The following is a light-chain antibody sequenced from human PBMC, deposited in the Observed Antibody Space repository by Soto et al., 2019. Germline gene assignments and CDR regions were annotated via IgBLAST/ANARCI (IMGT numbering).Light chain of an antibody. J-gene: IGKJ1*01. CDR3: QQFNAYPRT. Sequence: AVQLTLSPSSLSASLEDTVIITCRASQDITSDLAWYQQRPEKAPVLLIYDASRLESGVPPRFSGGGSGTEFSLTISSLQPEDFATYFCQQFNAYPRTFGQGTKVDIK. CDR1: QDITSD. CDR2: DAS. V-gene: IGKV1-13*02.